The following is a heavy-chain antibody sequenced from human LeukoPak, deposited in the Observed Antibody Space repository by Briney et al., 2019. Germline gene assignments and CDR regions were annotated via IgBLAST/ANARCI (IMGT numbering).Heavy chain of an antibody. D-gene: IGHD3-10*02. V-gene: IGHV4-59*08. Sequence: SETLSLTCTVSGASISGHYLTWLRQPPGKGLEWIGYISHIGSTNYNPSLKSRVTTSVDTSKNQFSLKLSSVTAADTAVYYCARHVRGDYYYYYMDVWGKGTTVTVSS. CDR1: GASISGHY. CDR2: ISHIGST. CDR3: ARHVRGDYYYYYMDV. J-gene: IGHJ6*03.